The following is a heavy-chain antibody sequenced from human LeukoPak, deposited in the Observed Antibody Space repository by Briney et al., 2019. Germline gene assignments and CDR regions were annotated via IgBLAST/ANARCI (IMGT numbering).Heavy chain of an antibody. V-gene: IGHV1-46*01. CDR3: ARSRQQLLDQTNWFDP. Sequence: ASVKVSCKASGYTFTSYYMHWVRQAPGQGLEWMGIINPSGGSTSYAQKFQGRVTMTRDTSTSTVYMELSSPRSEDTAVYYCARSRQQLLDQTNWFDPWGQGTLVTVSS. D-gene: IGHD6-13*01. CDR1: GYTFTSYY. CDR2: INPSGGST. J-gene: IGHJ5*02.